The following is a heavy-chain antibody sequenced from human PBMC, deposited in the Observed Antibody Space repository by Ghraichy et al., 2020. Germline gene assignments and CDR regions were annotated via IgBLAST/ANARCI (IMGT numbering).Heavy chain of an antibody. CDR1: GFTFSSYG. V-gene: IGHV3-33*01. J-gene: IGHJ4*02. D-gene: IGHD6-13*01. CDR3: ARDGAAAAGRYFDY. Sequence: GGSLRLSCAASGFTFSSYGMHWVRQAPGKGLEWVAVIWYDGSNKYYADSVKGRFTISRDNSKNTLYLQMNSLRAEDTAVYYCARDGAAAAGRYFDYWGQGTLVTVSS. CDR2: IWYDGSNK.